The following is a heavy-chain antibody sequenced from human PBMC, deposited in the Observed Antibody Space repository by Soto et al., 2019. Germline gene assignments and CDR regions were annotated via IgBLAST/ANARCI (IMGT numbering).Heavy chain of an antibody. CDR2: IIPILGIA. J-gene: IGHJ4*02. Sequence: ASVKVSCKASGGTFSIYTISWVRQAPGEGLEWMGRIIPILGIANYAQKFQGRVTITADKSTSTAYMELSSLRSEDTAVYYCDPNTPGYCSGGSCYGYWGQGTLVTVSS. CDR1: GGTFSIYT. D-gene: IGHD2-15*01. V-gene: IGHV1-69*02. CDR3: DPNTPGYCSGGSCYGY.